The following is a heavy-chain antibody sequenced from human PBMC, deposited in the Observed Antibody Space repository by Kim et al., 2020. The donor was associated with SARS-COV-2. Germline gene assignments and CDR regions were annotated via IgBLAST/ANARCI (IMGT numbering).Heavy chain of an antibody. D-gene: IGHD3-3*01. Sequence: GESLKISCKGSGYSFTSYWIGWVRQMPGKGLEWMGIIYPGDSDTRYSPSFQGQVTISADKSISTAYLQWSSLKASDTAMYYCARHLRVLRFLEWFRGRQAPNYYYYGMDVWGQGTTVTVSS. V-gene: IGHV5-51*01. CDR1: GYSFTSYW. CDR3: ARHLRVLRFLEWFRGRQAPNYYYYGMDV. J-gene: IGHJ6*02. CDR2: IYPGDSDT.